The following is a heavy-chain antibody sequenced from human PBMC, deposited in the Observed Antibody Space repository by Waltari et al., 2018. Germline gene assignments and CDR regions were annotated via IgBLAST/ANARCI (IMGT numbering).Heavy chain of an antibody. CDR2: TYYRSKWYN. Sequence: QVQLQQSGPGLVKPSQTLSLTCAISGDSVSNNIAPWHWLRQSPSRGLEWLGSTYYRSKWYNDYAVSVKSRITSNPDTSKNQFSLKLNCVTPEETAVYNCSTNLDCSSTSCYPDYWGQGTLVTVA. V-gene: IGHV6-1*01. CDR3: STNLDCSSTSCYPDY. D-gene: IGHD2-2*01. CDR1: GDSVSNNIAP. J-gene: IGHJ4*02.